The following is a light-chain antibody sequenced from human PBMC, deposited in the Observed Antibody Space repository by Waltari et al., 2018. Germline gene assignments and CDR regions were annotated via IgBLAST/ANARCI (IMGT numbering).Light chain of an antibody. J-gene: IGLJ3*02. CDR1: SSDVGGYND. V-gene: IGLV2-11*01. CDR3: CSYAGSYTWV. CDR2: DVS. Sequence: QSALTQPRSVSGSPGQSVTISCTGTSSDVGGYNDGSWYQQHPGKAPKLMIYDVSKRPSGVPDRFSGSKSGNTASLTISGLQAEDEADSYCCSYAGSYTWVFGGGTKLTVL.